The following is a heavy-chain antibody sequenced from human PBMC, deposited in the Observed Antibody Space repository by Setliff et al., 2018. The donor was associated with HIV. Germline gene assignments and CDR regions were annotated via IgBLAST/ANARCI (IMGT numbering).Heavy chain of an antibody. CDR1: GLTLSYYT. D-gene: IGHD3-3*01. J-gene: IGHJ4*02. CDR2: ISFDGSVK. Sequence: LRLSCATSGLTLSYYTMHWVRQAPGKGLEWVAFISFDGSVKNYGDSVKGRFTISRDNSKSTVYLEMKRLRDEDTAVYFCARDREYYNFRSGLFDYWGQGSLVTVSS. CDR3: ARDREYYNFRSGLFDY. V-gene: IGHV3-30*04.